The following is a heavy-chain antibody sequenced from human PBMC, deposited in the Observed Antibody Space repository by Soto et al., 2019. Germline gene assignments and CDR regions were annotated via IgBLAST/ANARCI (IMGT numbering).Heavy chain of an antibody. CDR2: IFSGGSTV. CDR1: GFTFSSYS. J-gene: IGHJ6*03. D-gene: IGHD2-15*01. Sequence: EVQLVESGGGLVQPGGSLRLSCAASGFTFSSYSMIWVRQAPGKGLEWVSYIFSGGSTVFYADSVKGRFTISRDNAKNSLDLQMNSLRAEDTAVYYCSRGVVPSFPYKYYYMDVWGKGTTVTVSS. V-gene: IGHV3-48*01. CDR3: SRGVVPSFPYKYYYMDV.